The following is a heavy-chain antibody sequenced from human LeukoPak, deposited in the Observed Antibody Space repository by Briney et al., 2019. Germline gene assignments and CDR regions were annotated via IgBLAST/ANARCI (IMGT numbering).Heavy chain of an antibody. CDR3: ARERTSVKAFFDY. CDR1: GGSFSGYY. D-gene: IGHD3/OR15-3a*01. V-gene: IGHV4-34*01. J-gene: IGHJ4*02. CDR2: INHSGST. Sequence: SETLSLTCAVYGGSFSGYYWSWIRHPPGKGREWIGEINHSGSTNYNPSLKSRVTISVDTSKNQFSLKLSSVTAADTAVYYCARERTSVKAFFDYWGQGTLVTVSS.